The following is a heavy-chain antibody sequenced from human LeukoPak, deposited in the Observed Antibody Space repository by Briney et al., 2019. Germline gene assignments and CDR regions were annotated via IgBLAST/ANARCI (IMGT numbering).Heavy chain of an antibody. Sequence: SETLSLTCTVSGGSISSYYWSWIRQPPGKGQVWIVYIYYSGSTNYNPSLKSRVTISVDTSKNQFSLKLSSVTAADTAVYYCARDVRISPYYYYGMDVWGQGTTVTVSS. J-gene: IGHJ6*02. V-gene: IGHV4-59*01. D-gene: IGHD1-14*01. CDR1: GGSISSYY. CDR3: ARDVRISPYYYYGMDV. CDR2: IYYSGST.